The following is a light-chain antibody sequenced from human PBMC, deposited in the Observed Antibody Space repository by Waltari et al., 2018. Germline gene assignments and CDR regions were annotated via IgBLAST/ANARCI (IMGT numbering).Light chain of an antibody. J-gene: IGLJ2*01. CDR3: SSSTTSTRLLI. CDR1: SNDVGYNY. V-gene: IGLV2-14*01. Sequence: QSALTQPASVSGSPGQSITISCSGSSNDVGYNYVSWYQQRPGKAPKLMIYEVKNRPSGVSRRFSGARSANTAALTISVVQAEDEADYYCSSSTTSTRLLIFGGGTKVTVL. CDR2: EVK.